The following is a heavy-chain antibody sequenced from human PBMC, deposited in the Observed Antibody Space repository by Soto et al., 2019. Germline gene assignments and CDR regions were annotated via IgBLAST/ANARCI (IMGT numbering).Heavy chain of an antibody. D-gene: IGHD3-22*01. CDR1: GGSISSYY. Sequence: LSLTCTVSGGSISSYYWSWIRQPPGKGLEWIGYIYYSGSTNYNPSLKSRVTISVDTSKNQFSLKLSSVTAADTAVYYCARVSYYDSSGYYYGMGAYYFDYWGQGTLVTVSS. CDR2: IYYSGST. J-gene: IGHJ4*02. V-gene: IGHV4-59*01. CDR3: ARVSYYDSSGYYYGMGAYYFDY.